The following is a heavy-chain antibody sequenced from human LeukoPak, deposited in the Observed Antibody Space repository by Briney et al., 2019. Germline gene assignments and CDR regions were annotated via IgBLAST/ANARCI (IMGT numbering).Heavy chain of an antibody. CDR1: GFTFSSYA. J-gene: IGHJ4*02. D-gene: IGHD3-16*02. CDR3: AKLYYDYVWGSYRYYFFDD. CDR2: LSGSGGTT. Sequence: GGSLRLSCAASGFTFSSYAMSWVRQAPGKGLEWVSGLSGSGGTTYYAESVKGRFTISRDNSKNTLFPQINSLRAEDTALYYCAKLYYDYVWGSYRYYFFDDWGQGTPVTVSS. V-gene: IGHV3-23*01.